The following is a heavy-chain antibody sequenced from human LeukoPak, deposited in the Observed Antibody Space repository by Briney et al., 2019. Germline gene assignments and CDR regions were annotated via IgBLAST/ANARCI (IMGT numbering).Heavy chain of an antibody. V-gene: IGHV3-33*01. Sequence: GGSLRLSCTASGFSFSSYAMHWVRQAPGKGLEWVAGIWYHGSNKYYADSVKGRFTISRDNSKNTLYLQMNSLRAEDTAVYYCARDLLVVDYGDYGIDYWGQGTLVTVSS. CDR2: IWYHGSNK. J-gene: IGHJ4*02. CDR3: ARDLLVVDYGDYGIDY. D-gene: IGHD4-17*01. CDR1: GFSFSSYA.